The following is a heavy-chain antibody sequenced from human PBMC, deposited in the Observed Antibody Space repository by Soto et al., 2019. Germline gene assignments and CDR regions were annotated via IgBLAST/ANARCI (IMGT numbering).Heavy chain of an antibody. CDR3: ARERCSSTSCYKGPFYYYGMDV. Sequence: AASVKVSCKASGYTFTTYGISWVRQAPGQRLEWMGWISAYNGNTNYAQKLQGRVTMTTDTSTSTAYMELRSLRSDDTAVYYCARERCSSTSCYKGPFYYYGMDVWGQGTTVTVSS. V-gene: IGHV1-18*01. J-gene: IGHJ6*02. CDR1: GYTFTTYG. D-gene: IGHD2-2*02. CDR2: ISAYNGNT.